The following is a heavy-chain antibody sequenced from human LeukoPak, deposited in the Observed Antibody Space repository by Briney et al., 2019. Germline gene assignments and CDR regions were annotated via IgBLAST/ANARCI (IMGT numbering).Heavy chain of an antibody. Sequence: GGSLRLSCAASGFTISNVWMSWVGQGPGQGLEWVVRVNSNTAGGTTDYAAPVKGRFTISRDDSNNTLYLQTNSLKTEDTAVYYCTTDPAKGYSYGFYSSSWYNPSWGQGTLVTVSS. D-gene: IGHD6-13*01. CDR2: VNSNTAGGTT. V-gene: IGHV3-15*01. J-gene: IGHJ5*02. CDR3: TTDPAKGYSYGFYSSSWYNPS. CDR1: GFTISNVW.